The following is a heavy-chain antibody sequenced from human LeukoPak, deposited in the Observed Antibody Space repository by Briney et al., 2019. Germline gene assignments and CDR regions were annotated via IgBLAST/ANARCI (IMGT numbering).Heavy chain of an antibody. CDR3: ARARRHDYGDYGGAFDN. Sequence: GGSLRLSCAASGFTVSSSYMSWVRQAPGKGLEYVSFIYSGGNTYYADSVKGRFTISRDNSKNTLHLQMNSLRAEDTALYYCARARRHDYGDYGGAFDNWGQGTLVTVSS. J-gene: IGHJ4*02. CDR2: IYSGGNT. D-gene: IGHD4-17*01. V-gene: IGHV3-53*01. CDR1: GFTVSSSY.